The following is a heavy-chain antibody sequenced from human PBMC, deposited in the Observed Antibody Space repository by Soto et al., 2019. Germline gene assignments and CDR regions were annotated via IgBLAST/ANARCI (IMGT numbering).Heavy chain of an antibody. CDR1: GFNFSNYA. Sequence: EVQLLESGGDFKQPGGSLRLSCEGSGFNFSNYALNWVRQAPGKRLEWVSVISGNSGTTYYAASVKGRFTISRDNSQKPLYLQMTSLRAADPAVYYRPKGPATTVFGVTTPVDSCGQGTLVTVSS. V-gene: IGHV3-23*01. CDR3: PKGPATTVFGVTTPVDS. D-gene: IGHD3-3*01. J-gene: IGHJ5*01. CDR2: ISGNSGTT.